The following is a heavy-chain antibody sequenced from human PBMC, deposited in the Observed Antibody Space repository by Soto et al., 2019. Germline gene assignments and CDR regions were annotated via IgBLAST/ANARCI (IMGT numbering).Heavy chain of an antibody. CDR2: IIPIFGTA. V-gene: IGHV1-69*05. CDR1: GGTFSSYA. Sequence: SVKVSCKASGGTFSSYAISWVRQAPGQGLEWMGGIIPIFGTANYAQKFQGRVTITRDTSASTAYMELSSLRSEDTAVYYCASSGNNYYDSSGPLGQHWGQGTLVTVSS. J-gene: IGHJ1*01. CDR3: ASSGNNYYDSSGPLGQH. D-gene: IGHD3-22*01.